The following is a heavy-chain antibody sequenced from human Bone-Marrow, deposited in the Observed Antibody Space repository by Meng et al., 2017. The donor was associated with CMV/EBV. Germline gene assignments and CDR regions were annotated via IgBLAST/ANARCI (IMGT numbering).Heavy chain of an antibody. CDR3: ARECETWEPPDAFDI. Sequence: GESLKISCAASGFTFTDYYMSWIRQAPGKGLEWVSYISSSGSTIYYADSVKGRFTISRDNAKNSLYLQMNSLRAEDTAVYYCARECETWEPPDAFDIWGQGIMVTVSS. V-gene: IGHV3-11*01. J-gene: IGHJ3*02. D-gene: IGHD1-26*01. CDR1: GFTFTDYY. CDR2: ISSSGSTI.